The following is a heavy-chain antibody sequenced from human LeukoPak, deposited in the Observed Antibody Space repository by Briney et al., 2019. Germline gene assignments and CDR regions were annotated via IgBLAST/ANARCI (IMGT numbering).Heavy chain of an antibody. Sequence: ASVKVSRKVSGYTLTELSMHWVRQAPGKGLEWMGGFDPEDGETIYAQKFQGRVTMTEDTSTDTAYMELSSLRSEDTAVYYCATEPTLLFRDRGWKYYFDYWGQGTLVTVSS. CDR2: FDPEDGET. CDR1: GYTLTELS. CDR3: ATEPTLLFRDRGWKYYFDY. D-gene: IGHD2-21*01. V-gene: IGHV1-24*01. J-gene: IGHJ4*02.